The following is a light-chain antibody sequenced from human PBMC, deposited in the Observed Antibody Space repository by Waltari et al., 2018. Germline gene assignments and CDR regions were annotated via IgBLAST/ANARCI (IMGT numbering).Light chain of an antibody. CDR2: DAS. CDR1: QSISGW. CDR3: QQYHIYPLT. V-gene: IGKV1-5*01. J-gene: IGKJ3*01. Sequence: DIQMTQSPSTLSASLGDRVTITCRASQSISGWLAWEQQKPGKAPKFLIYDASSLESGVPSRFSGSGSGTEFTLTISSLQPDDFATYYCQQYHIYPLTFGPGTKVDIK.